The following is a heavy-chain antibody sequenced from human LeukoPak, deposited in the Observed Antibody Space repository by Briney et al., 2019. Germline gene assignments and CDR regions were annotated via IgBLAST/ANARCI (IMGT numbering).Heavy chain of an antibody. J-gene: IGHJ4*02. V-gene: IGHV3-23*01. D-gene: IGHD2-2*01. CDR2: ISSSGGST. CDR3: AKVKGSEGYCSITSCLADY. Sequence: GGSLRPSCAASGFTFSSYAMSWVRQAPGKGLEWVSAISSSGGSTYYADSVKGQFTISRDNSKNTLYLQLNSLRSEDTAVYYCAKVKGSEGYCSITSCLADYWGQGTLVTVSS. CDR1: GFTFSSYA.